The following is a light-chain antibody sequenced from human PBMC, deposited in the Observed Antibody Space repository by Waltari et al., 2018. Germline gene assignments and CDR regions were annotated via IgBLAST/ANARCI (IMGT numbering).Light chain of an antibody. CDR1: QTVRTTY. V-gene: IGKV3-20*01. CDR3: QQYDISPLT. J-gene: IGKJ4*01. CDR2: GAS. Sequence: EIVLTQSPGTLSLSPGDRDTLSCRASQTVRTTYLAWYQQKPGQAPTLLIYGASSRATGIPDRFIGSGSGTDFSLTISSLEPEDFAVYYCQQYDISPLTFGGGTKVEIK.